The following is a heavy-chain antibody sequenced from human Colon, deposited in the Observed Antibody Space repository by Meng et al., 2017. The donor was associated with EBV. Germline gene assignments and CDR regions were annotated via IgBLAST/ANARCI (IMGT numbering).Heavy chain of an antibody. J-gene: IGHJ4*02. CDR2: IYYSGSR. CDR1: GDSFSSTDYY. V-gene: IGHV4-30-4*01. Sequence: QVQLQESGPGLVKPSXXLSLTCTVPGDSFSSTDYYWSWVRQPPGKGLEWIGYIYYSGSRYYNPSLKSRVTISVDTSKNQFSLKLSSVTAADTAVYYCARVTGKIYYDGSGYPEAFDYWGQGTLVTVSS. CDR3: ARVTGKIYYDGSGYPEAFDY. D-gene: IGHD3-22*01.